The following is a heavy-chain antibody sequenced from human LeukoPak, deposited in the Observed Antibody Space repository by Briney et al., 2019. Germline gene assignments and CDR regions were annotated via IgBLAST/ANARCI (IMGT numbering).Heavy chain of an antibody. Sequence: SETLSLTCTVSGGSLSSNYWSWNRQTPGKGLEWIGYIYYNGNTNYNPFLKSRVAISIDTSKNQVSLKLSSVTAADTAVYYCARVASGSYANWGQGTLVTVSS. D-gene: IGHD3-10*01. CDR1: GGSLSSNY. CDR3: ARVASGSYAN. J-gene: IGHJ4*02. CDR2: IYYNGNT. V-gene: IGHV4-59*01.